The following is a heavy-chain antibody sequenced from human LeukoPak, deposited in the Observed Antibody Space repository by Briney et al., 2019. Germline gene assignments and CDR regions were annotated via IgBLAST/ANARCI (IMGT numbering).Heavy chain of an antibody. Sequence: SETLSLTCSVSGDSISSSYWSWIRQPPGKGLEWIGNIYNSANSNYNPSLQSRVTMSVATSTSQFSLQLTSVSAADTAVYYWARRFSSRSDGNGYYYGHDAFDVWGQGTLVTVSS. CDR3: ARRFSSRSDGNGYYYGHDAFDV. V-gene: IGHV4-59*08. D-gene: IGHD3-22*01. CDR1: GDSISSSY. CDR2: IYNSANS. J-gene: IGHJ3*01.